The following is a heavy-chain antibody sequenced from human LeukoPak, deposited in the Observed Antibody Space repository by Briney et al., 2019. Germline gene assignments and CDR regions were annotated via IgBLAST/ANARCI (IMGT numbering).Heavy chain of an antibody. CDR1: GGSISSSSYY. J-gene: IGHJ6*02. V-gene: IGHV4-39*01. CDR3: ARAHGLGSGYSYVLRLSYYYGMDV. Sequence: PSETLSLTCTVSGGSISSSSYYWGWIRQPPGKGLEWIGSIYYSGSTYYNPSLKSRVTISVDTSKNQFSLKLSSVTAADTAVYYCARAHGLGSGYSYVLRLSYYYGMDVWGQGTTVTVSS. CDR2: IYYSGST. D-gene: IGHD5-18*01.